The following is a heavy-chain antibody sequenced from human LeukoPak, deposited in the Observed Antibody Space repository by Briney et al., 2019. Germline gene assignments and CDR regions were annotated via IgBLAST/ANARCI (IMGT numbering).Heavy chain of an antibody. CDR3: SRASSTSYYDY. CDR2: IYHSGST. J-gene: IGHJ4*02. D-gene: IGHD6-19*01. CDR1: VYSITSGYY. V-gene: IGHV4-38-2*02. Sequence: PSETLSLTCTVSVYSITSGYYWGWIRQPPGKGLEWVGNIYHSGSTYYNPSLKSRVTISVDTSENQFSLKLSSVTAADTALYYCSRASSTSYYDYWGQGTLVSVSS.